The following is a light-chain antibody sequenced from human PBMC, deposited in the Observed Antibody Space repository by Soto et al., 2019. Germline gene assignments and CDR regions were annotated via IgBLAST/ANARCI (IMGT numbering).Light chain of an antibody. Sequence: EIVLTQSLATLSLSTGERATLSCRASQSVSSNLAWYQQKPGQAPRLLVYGASSRATGIPDRFSGSGSGTDFTLTISRLEPEDFAVYYCEQYGSSLTFAGGT. V-gene: IGKV3-20*01. CDR2: GAS. CDR1: QSVSSN. CDR3: EQYGSSLT. J-gene: IGKJ4*01.